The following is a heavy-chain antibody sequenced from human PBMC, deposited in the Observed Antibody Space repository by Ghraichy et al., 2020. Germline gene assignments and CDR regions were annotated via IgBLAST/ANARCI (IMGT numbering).Heavy chain of an antibody. V-gene: IGHV6-1*01. D-gene: IGHD4-17*01. J-gene: IGHJ4*02. Sequence: TLSLTCAISGDSVSSNSVAWSWIRQSPSRGLEWLGRTYYRSKWYSDYTISVKGRVTINPDTSKNQFSLQLNSVTPEDTAVYYCARSHYRDYSFVFDSWGQGTLVPVSS. CDR1: GDSVSSNSVA. CDR2: TYYRSKWYS. CDR3: ARSHYRDYSFVFDS.